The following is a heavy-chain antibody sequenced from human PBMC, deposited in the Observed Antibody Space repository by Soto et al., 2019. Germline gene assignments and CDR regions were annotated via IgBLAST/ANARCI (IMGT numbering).Heavy chain of an antibody. Sequence: GESLKNSGKGSGWGCPRYWMSWVRQMPGKGLEWMGRIAPSDSYTNSSPSFQGHVTISADKSLSTADLQWSSLKASDTDMDDCARPSFDAFEIWVQGAMVTVSS. CDR3: ARPSFDAFEI. D-gene: IGHD2-15*01. CDR2: IAPSDSYT. V-gene: IGHV5-10-1*01. CDR1: GWGCPRYW. J-gene: IGHJ3*02.